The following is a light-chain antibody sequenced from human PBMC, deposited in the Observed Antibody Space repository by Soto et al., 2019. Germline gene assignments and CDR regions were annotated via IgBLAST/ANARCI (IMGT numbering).Light chain of an antibody. J-gene: IGKJ2*01. Sequence: EIVLTQSPGTLSLSPGERATLSCRASQSVSSSYLAWYQQKPGQAPRVLIYGASSRATGIPDRFSGSGSGTDFTLTISRLEPEDFGVYYCQQYCSSMYTFGQGTKLEIK. V-gene: IGKV3-20*01. CDR1: QSVSSSY. CDR3: QQYCSSMYT. CDR2: GAS.